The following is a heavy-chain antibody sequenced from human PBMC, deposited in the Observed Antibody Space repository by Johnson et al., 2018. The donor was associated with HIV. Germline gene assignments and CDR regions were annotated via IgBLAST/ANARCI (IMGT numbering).Heavy chain of an antibody. Sequence: EVQLVESGGGVVRPGGSLRLSCAASGFTFDDFGMGWVRHAPGQGLEWVSGINWNGGSKGYAESVKGRFSISRDKAKNSLYLQMKSLRGEDTALYSCARAGGAVGVNGFDMWGQGTMVTVSS. CDR2: INWNGGSK. D-gene: IGHD1-26*01. J-gene: IGHJ3*02. CDR1: GFTFDDFG. CDR3: ARAGGAVGVNGFDM. V-gene: IGHV3-20*04.